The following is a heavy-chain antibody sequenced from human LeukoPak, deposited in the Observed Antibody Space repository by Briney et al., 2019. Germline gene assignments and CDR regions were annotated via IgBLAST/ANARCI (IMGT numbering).Heavy chain of an antibody. V-gene: IGHV7-4-1*02. Sequence: ASVKVSCKASGYSFTTYTMNWVRQAPGQGLEWMGWINANTGNPTYAQGFTGRSVFSVDTSDTTAYLQISSLKAEDTAVYYCARGNWNYVYWGQGTLVTVSS. D-gene: IGHD1-7*01. J-gene: IGHJ4*02. CDR2: INANTGNP. CDR1: GYSFTTYT. CDR3: ARGNWNYVY.